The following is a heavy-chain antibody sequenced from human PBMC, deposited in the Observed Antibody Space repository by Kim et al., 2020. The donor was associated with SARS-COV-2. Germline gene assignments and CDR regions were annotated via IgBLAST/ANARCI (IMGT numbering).Heavy chain of an antibody. Sequence: GGSLRLSCVASGTAISDYFMTWIRQAPGKGLEWVSYINRGGNTIDYADSVKGRFTISRDNVKNSVHLQMNRLRVEDTAVYYCAGAAVPGTQHYFYYYGMDGWGQGTTVTVSS. CDR1: GTAISDYF. V-gene: IGHV3-11*01. CDR2: INRGGNTI. CDR3: AGAAVPGTQHYFYYYGMDG. D-gene: IGHD6-19*01. J-gene: IGHJ6*02.